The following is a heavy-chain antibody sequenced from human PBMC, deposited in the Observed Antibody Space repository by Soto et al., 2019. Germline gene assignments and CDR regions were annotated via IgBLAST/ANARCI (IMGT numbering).Heavy chain of an antibody. D-gene: IGHD6-19*01. Sequence: SETLSLTCAVYGGSFSGYYWSWIRQPPGKGLEWIGEINHSGSTNYNPSLKSRVTISVDTSKNQFSLKLSSVTAADTAVCYCARGRSGDPNRGPPTNFDYWGQGTLVTVSS. CDR3: ARGRSGDPNRGPPTNFDY. CDR2: INHSGST. J-gene: IGHJ4*02. V-gene: IGHV4-34*01. CDR1: GGSFSGYY.